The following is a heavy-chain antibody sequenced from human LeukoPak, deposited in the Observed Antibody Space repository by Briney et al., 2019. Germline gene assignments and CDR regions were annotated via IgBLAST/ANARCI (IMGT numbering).Heavy chain of an antibody. V-gene: IGHV4-39*01. CDR3: ARQAWDIVVVVAARTEFDP. CDR2: IYYSGST. J-gene: IGHJ5*02. CDR1: GGSISSSSYY. D-gene: IGHD2-15*01. Sequence: SETLSLTCTVSGGSISSSSYYWGWIRQPPGKGLEWIGSIYYSGSTYYNPSLKSRVTISVDTSKNQFSLKLSSVTAADTAVYYCARQAWDIVVVVAARTEFDPWGQGTLVTVSS.